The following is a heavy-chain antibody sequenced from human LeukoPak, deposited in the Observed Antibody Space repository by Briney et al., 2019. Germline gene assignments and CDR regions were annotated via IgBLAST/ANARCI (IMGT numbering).Heavy chain of an antibody. CDR1: GFTFSSYS. Sequence: PGGSLRLSCAASGFTFSSYSMNWVRQAPGKGLEWVSSISSSSSYIYYADSVKGRFTISRDNSKNTLYLQMNSLRAEDTAVYYCARDKRSLGGYYYYGMDVWGQGTTVTVSS. V-gene: IGHV3-21*04. CDR3: ARDKRSLGGYYYYGMDV. J-gene: IGHJ6*02. CDR2: ISSSSSYI. D-gene: IGHD2-15*01.